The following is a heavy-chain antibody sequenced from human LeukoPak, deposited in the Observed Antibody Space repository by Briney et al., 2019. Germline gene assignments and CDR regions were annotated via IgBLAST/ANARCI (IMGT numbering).Heavy chain of an antibody. CDR2: ISYDGSNK. CDR3: AKDAIAAPRTYFDY. D-gene: IGHD6-6*01. Sequence: GGSLRLSCAASGFTFSSYAMHWVRQAPGKGLEWVAVISYDGSNKYYADSVKGRFTISRDNSKNSLYLQMNSLRAEDTALYYCAKDAIAAPRTYFDYWGQGTLVTVSS. J-gene: IGHJ4*02. V-gene: IGHV3-30-3*01. CDR1: GFTFSSYA.